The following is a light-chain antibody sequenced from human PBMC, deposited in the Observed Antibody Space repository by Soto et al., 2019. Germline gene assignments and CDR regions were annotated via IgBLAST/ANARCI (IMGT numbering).Light chain of an antibody. V-gene: IGLV2-14*01. J-gene: IGLJ2*01. CDR3: SSYTSSSTFVV. Sequence: QSVLTQPASVSGSPGQSITISCTGTSSDVGGYNYVSWYQQHPGKAPKLMIYEVSNRPSGVSNRFSGSKSGNTASLTISGRQAEDEADYYCSSYTSSSTFVVFGGGTKLPVL. CDR2: EVS. CDR1: SSDVGGYNY.